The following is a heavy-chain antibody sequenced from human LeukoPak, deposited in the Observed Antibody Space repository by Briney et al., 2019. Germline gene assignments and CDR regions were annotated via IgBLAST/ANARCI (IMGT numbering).Heavy chain of an antibody. Sequence: PSETLSLTCTVSGGSISSSSYYWGWIRQPPGKGLEWIGSIYYSGSTYYNPSLKSRVTISVDTSKNQFSLKLSSVTAADTAVYYCASSTYYDFWSGYLGYYYGMDVWGQGTTVTVSS. CDR3: ASSTYYDFWSGYLGYYYGMDV. D-gene: IGHD3-3*01. CDR2: IYYSGST. CDR1: GGSISSSSYY. J-gene: IGHJ6*02. V-gene: IGHV4-39*07.